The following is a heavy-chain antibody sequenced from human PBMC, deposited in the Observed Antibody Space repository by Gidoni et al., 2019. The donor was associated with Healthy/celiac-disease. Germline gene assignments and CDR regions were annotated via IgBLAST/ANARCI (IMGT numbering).Heavy chain of an antibody. V-gene: IGHV1-2*02. Sequence: QVPLVQSGAEVKKPGASVKVSCKAYGYTFTGYYMHWVRQAPGQGLEWMGWINPNSGGTNYAQKFQGRVTMTRDTSISTAYMELSRLRSDDTAVYYCARDRLGGKNWFDPWGQGTLVTVSS. CDR3: ARDRLGGKNWFDP. J-gene: IGHJ5*02. D-gene: IGHD1-26*01. CDR1: GYTFTGYY. CDR2: INPNSGGT.